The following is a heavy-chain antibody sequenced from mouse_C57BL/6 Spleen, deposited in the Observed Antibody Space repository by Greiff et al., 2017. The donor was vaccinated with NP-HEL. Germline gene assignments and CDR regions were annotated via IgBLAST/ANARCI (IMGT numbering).Heavy chain of an antibody. CDR1: GYSITSGYY. J-gene: IGHJ2*01. CDR3: ARVGDAFTVAFDY. D-gene: IGHD1-1*01. CDR2: ISYDGSN. Sequence: EVQLQESGPGLVKPSQSLSLTCSVTGYSITSGYYWNWIRQFPGNKLEWMGYISYDGSNNYNPSLKNRISITRDTSKNQFFLKLNSVTTEDTATYYCARVGDAFTVAFDYWGQGTTLTVSS. V-gene: IGHV3-6*01.